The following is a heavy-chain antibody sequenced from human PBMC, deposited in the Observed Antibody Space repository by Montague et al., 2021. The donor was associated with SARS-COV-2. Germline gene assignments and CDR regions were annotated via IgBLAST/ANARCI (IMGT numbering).Heavy chain of an antibody. CDR1: GGSISSSDYY. Sequence: SETLSLTCTVSGGSISSSDYYWGWIRQPPGKGLEWIGTIYYSGSTYYSPSLKNRVTISVDTSKNQFSLKLTSLTAADTAVYYCARSSGYNYDISYYGMDVWGQGTTVTVSS. D-gene: IGHD5-18*01. V-gene: IGHV4-39*01. CDR3: ARSSGYNYDISYYGMDV. CDR2: IYYSGST. J-gene: IGHJ6*02.